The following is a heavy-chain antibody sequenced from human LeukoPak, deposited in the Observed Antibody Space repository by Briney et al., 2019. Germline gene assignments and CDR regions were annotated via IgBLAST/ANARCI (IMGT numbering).Heavy chain of an antibody. CDR2: IRHPSLSA. D-gene: IGHD6-13*01. Sequence: GSSLRLSCGTSGFNFPRHRMHGVREAPGKGLEGVAVIRHPSLSAFYSDSVKGRFLISRDNSRNTLYLQMSNVRADDTAVYYAAKELGVPAAGWQIQQWGLGTLVTVSS. CDR3: AKELGVPAAGWQIQQ. J-gene: IGHJ1*01. V-gene: IGHV3-33*06. CDR1: GFNFPRHR.